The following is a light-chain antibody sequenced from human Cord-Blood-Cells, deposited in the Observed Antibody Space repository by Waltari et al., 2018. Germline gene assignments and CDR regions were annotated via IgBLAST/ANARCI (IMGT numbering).Light chain of an antibody. J-gene: IGLJ2*01. CDR1: SSDVGGYNY. CDR3: SSYAGSNNFV. CDR2: EVS. Sequence: QSALTQPPSASGSPGQSVTISCTGTSSDVGGYNYVSWYQQHPGKAPKLMIYEVSKRPSGVPDRCSGSNSGNTASLTVSGLQAEDEADYYCSSYAGSNNFVFGGGTKLTVL. V-gene: IGLV2-8*01.